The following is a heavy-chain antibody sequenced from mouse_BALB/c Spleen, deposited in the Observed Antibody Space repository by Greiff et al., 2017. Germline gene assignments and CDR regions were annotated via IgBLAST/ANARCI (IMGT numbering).Heavy chain of an antibody. Sequence: QVQLQQSGPGLVQPSQSLSITCTVSGFSLTSYGVHWVRQSPGKGLEWLGVIWSGGSTDYNAAFISRLSISKDNSKSQVFFKMNSLQADDTAIYYCARNEITAWFAYWGQGTLVTVSA. CDR3: ARNEITAWFAY. CDR2: IWSGGST. CDR1: GFSLTSYG. V-gene: IGHV2-4-1*01. J-gene: IGHJ3*01. D-gene: IGHD2-4*01.